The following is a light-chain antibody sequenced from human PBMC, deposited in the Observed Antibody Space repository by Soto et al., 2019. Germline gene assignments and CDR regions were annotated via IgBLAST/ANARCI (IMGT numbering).Light chain of an antibody. Sequence: DIQMTQSPSSLSASVVDRVTITCRAGQSISSYLNWYQQKPGKPPKVLIYGASNLQSGVPPRFSGSGSGTDFTLTISCLQSEDFATYYCQQYYSYPLFGQGTRLEIK. CDR2: GAS. CDR1: QSISSY. V-gene: IGKV1-39*01. J-gene: IGKJ5*01. CDR3: QQYYSYPL.